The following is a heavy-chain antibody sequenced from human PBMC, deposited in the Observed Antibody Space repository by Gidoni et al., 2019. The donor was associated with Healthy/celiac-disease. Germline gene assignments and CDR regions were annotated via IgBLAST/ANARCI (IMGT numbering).Heavy chain of an antibody. CDR1: GGSISGGGYY. V-gene: IGHV4-31*03. CDR3: ARGTMITFGGVIVDY. CDR2: IYYSGST. J-gene: IGHJ4*02. D-gene: IGHD3-16*02. Sequence: QVQLQESGPGLVKPSQTLSLTCTVSGGSISGGGYYWSWIRQHPGKGLEWIGYIYYSGSTYYNPSLKSRVTISVDTSKNQFSLKLSSVTAADTAVYYCARGTMITFGGVIVDYWGQGTLVTVSS.